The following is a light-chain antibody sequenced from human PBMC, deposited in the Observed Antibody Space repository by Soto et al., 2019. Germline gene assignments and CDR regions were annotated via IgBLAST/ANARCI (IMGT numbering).Light chain of an antibody. J-gene: IGKJ5*01. Sequence: EFLLTQCPGTLSLSPGERATLSCRASQSVSSSYIAWYQQKPGQAPRLLIYGPSSRATGIPDRFSGSGSGTDFTLTLSRLEPEAFAVSYCQQFGSSPPRITFGQGTRLEIK. CDR1: QSVSSSY. CDR2: GPS. CDR3: QQFGSSPPRIT. V-gene: IGKV3-20*01.